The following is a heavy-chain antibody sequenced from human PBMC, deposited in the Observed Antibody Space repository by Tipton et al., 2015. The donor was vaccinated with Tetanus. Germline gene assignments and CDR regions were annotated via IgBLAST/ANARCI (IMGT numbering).Heavy chain of an antibody. CDR1: GFTFSSYG. Sequence: SLRLSCAASGFTFSSYGMHWVRQAPGKGLEWVAVIWYDGSNKYYADSVKGRFTISRDNSKNTLYLQMNSLRAEDTAVYYCARVSYYYYGMDVWGQGTTVTVSS. V-gene: IGHV3-33*01. CDR2: IWYDGSNK. CDR3: ARVSYYYYGMDV. J-gene: IGHJ6*02.